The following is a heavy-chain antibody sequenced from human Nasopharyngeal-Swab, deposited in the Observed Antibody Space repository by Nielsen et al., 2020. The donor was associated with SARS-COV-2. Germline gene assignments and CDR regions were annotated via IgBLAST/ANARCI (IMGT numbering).Heavy chain of an antibody. CDR1: GFTFSSFW. Sequence: GESLKISCAASGFTFSSFWMHWVRQVPGKGLVWISRISADGSSTSYADSVKGRLTISRDNARNTLYLQINTLTGEDTAVYHCARGSGPHGSWDLWGQGTLVTVSS. D-gene: IGHD1-26*01. J-gene: IGHJ1*01. V-gene: IGHV3-74*01. CDR2: ISADGSST. CDR3: ARGSGPHGSWDL.